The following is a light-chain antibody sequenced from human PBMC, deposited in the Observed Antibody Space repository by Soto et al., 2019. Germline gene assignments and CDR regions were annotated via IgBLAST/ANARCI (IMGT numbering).Light chain of an antibody. CDR2: GNS. J-gene: IGLJ2*01. CDR3: QSYDSSLSGSSGV. Sequence: QSVLTQPPSVSGAPGQRVTISCTGSSSNIGAGYDVHWYQQLPGTAPKLLIYGNSNRPSGVPDRFSGSKSGTSASLAITGLQAEDEADYYCQSYDSSLSGSSGVFGGGTKVTVL. CDR1: SSNIGAGYD. V-gene: IGLV1-40*01.